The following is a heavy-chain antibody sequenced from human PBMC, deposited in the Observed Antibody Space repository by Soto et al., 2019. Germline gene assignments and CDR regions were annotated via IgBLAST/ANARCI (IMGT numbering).Heavy chain of an antibody. CDR1: GFTFGNAW. CDR2: IKSKTDGGTT. V-gene: IGHV3-15*07. CDR3: TTDGATGWFVDV. J-gene: IGHJ6*02. D-gene: IGHD3-10*01. Sequence: GGSLRLCCAASGFTFGNAWMNWVRQAPGKGLEWVGRIKSKTDGGTTDYAAPVKGRFTISGDGSKNTLYLQMNSLKTEDTAVYYCTTDGATGWFVDVWGQGTTVTVSS.